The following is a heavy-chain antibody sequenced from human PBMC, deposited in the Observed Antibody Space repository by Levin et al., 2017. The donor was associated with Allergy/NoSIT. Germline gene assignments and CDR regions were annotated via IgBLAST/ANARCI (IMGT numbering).Heavy chain of an antibody. D-gene: IGHD3-16*02. CDR1: GFTFGDYA. Sequence: GESLKISCTGSGFTFGDYAMSWVRQAPGKGLEWVGFIRNKAHGGTTEYAASVKGRLTISRDDSKSIAYMQMNSLKTEDTAVYFCARGDPPNSDYNWVSSRAGYFDYWGQGTLVTVSS. CDR3: ARGDPPNSDYNWVSSRAGYFDY. J-gene: IGHJ4*02. CDR2: IRNKAHGGTT. V-gene: IGHV3-49*04.